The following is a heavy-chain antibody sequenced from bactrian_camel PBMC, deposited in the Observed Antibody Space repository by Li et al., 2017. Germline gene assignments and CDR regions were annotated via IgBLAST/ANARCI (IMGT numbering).Heavy chain of an antibody. D-gene: IGHD3*01. CDR3: TRGEGVRWITEYNF. CDR2: IDTPGST. J-gene: IGHJ4*01. CDR1: GFRFNAYD. Sequence: HVQLVESGGGLVQPGGSLELSCAASGFRFNAYDMTWVRQAPGKGLEWISAIDTPGSTRYADSVKGRFTISQDDAKNTLYLQLSSMKTEDVAMYYCTRGEGVRWITEYNFWGQGTQVTVS. V-gene: IGHV3S1*01.